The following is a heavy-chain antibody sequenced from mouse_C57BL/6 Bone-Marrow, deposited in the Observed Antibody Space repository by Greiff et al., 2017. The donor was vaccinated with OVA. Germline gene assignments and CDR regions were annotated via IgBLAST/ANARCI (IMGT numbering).Heavy chain of an antibody. J-gene: IGHJ4*01. CDR1: GFTLSDYG. V-gene: IGHV5-17*01. Sequence: EVKVVESGGGLVKPGGSLKLSCAASGFTLSDYGMHWVRQAPEKGLEWVAYISSGSSTIYYADTVKGRFTISRDNAKNTLFLQMTSLRSEDTAMYYCATGGAMDYWGQGTSVTVSS. CDR2: ISSGSSTI. CDR3: ATGGAMDY.